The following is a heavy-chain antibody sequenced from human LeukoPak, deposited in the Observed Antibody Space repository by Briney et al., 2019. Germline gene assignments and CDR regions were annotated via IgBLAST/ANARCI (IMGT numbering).Heavy chain of an antibody. V-gene: IGHV4-39*01. CDR2: ISYSGST. D-gene: IGHD2/OR15-2a*01. J-gene: IGHJ4*02. Sequence: PSETLSLTCTVSDASISSTSQYWGWIRQSPGKGLEWIGSISYSGSTYYSPSLKSRVTISVDTSKNQFSLNLTSVTAADTAIYHCANYLVAHDYFDNWGQGTLVTVSS. CDR1: DASISSTSQY. CDR3: ANYLVAHDYFDN.